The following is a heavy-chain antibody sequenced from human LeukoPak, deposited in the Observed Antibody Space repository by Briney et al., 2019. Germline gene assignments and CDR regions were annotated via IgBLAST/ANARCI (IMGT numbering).Heavy chain of an antibody. V-gene: IGHV4-59*01. CDR1: AGSISSYY. Sequence: KPSETLSLTCTVSAGSISSYYWSWDRQPPGKGLEWVGYIYYSGSTNYNPSLKSRATISGDASKNQFSLKLSSVTSADTAVYYCARGILHPAASGGGMDVWGQGTTVTVSS. CDR3: ARGILHPAASGGGMDV. CDR2: IYYSGST. D-gene: IGHD6-13*01. J-gene: IGHJ6*02.